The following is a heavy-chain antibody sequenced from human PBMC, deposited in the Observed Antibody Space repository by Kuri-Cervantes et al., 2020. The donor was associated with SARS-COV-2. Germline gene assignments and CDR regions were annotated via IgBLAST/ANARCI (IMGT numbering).Heavy chain of an antibody. J-gene: IGHJ6*02. V-gene: IGHV3-33*06. D-gene: IGHD4-23*01. Sequence: GGSLRLSCAASGFTFNTYWMTWVRQAPGKGLDWVALIWYDGSNKYYGDSVKGRFTISRDNSKNTLYLQMNGLRAEDTAVYYCAKERLKRSLTYGWEVTREYYYGMDVWGQGTTVTVSS. CDR2: IWYDGSNK. CDR3: AKERLKRSLTYGWEVTREYYYGMDV. CDR1: GFTFNTYW.